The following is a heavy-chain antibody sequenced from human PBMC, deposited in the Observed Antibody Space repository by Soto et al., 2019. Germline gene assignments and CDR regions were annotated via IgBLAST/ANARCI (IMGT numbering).Heavy chain of an antibody. CDR3: AKDHLETTVTTPSY. CDR1: GFTFSSYG. Sequence: GGSPRLSCAASGFTFSSYGMHWVRQAPGKGLEWEAVISYDGNNKYYADSVKGRFTISRDNFKNTLYLQMDSLRAEDTAMYYCAKDHLETTVTTPSYWGQGTLVTVSS. D-gene: IGHD4-17*01. V-gene: IGHV3-30*18. J-gene: IGHJ4*02. CDR2: ISYDGNNK.